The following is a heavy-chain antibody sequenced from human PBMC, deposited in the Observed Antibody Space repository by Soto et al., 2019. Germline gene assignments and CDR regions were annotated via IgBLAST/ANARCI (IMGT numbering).Heavy chain of an antibody. V-gene: IGHV6-1*01. CDR1: GASVSSNSAA. Sequence: PSQTLSLTCPIFGASVSSNSAAWNWIRQSPSRGLEWLGRTYYRSKWYNDYAESVKIRITINPHTSKNQFPLQLNSVTPDDPAVYYCVRDQSPQWRGRPHYYYYGMDVWVQGTTVTVAS. D-gene: IGHD6-19*01. J-gene: IGHJ6*02. CDR2: TYYRSKWYN. CDR3: VRDQSPQWRGRPHYYYYGMDV.